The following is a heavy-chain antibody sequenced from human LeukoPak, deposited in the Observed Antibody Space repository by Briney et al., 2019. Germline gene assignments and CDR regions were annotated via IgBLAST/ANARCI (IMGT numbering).Heavy chain of an antibody. V-gene: IGHV3-33*01. CDR2: IWYDGSNK. J-gene: IGHJ4*02. Sequence: GGSLRLSCAASGFTFSSYGMHWVRQAPGKWLQWVAVIWYDGSNKYYADSVKGRFTISRDNSKNTLYLQMNSLRAEDTAVYYCARDSQWLAPFDYWGQGTLVTVSS. CDR1: GFTFSSYG. D-gene: IGHD6-19*01. CDR3: ARDSQWLAPFDY.